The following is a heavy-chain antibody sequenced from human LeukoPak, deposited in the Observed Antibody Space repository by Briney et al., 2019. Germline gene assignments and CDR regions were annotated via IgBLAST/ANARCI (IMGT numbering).Heavy chain of an antibody. CDR1: GGTFSSYA. V-gene: IGHV1-69*05. J-gene: IGHJ4*02. CDR3: AGSSSSSLSDFDY. CDR2: IIPIFGTA. D-gene: IGHD6-6*01. Sequence: SVKVSCKASGGTFSSYAIGWVRQAPGQGLEWMGGIIPIFGTANYAQKFQGRVTITTDESTSTAYMELSSLRSEDTAVYYCAGSSSSSLSDFDYWGQGTLVTVSS.